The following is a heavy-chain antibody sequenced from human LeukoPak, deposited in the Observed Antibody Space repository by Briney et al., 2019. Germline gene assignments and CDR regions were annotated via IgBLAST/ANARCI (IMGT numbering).Heavy chain of an antibody. CDR1: GGSFSGYY. Sequence: SETLSLTCAVYGGSFSGYYWSWIRQPPGKGLEWIGEINHSGSTNYNPSLKSRVTISVDTSKNQFSLKLSSVTAADTAVYYCARGFAAAAGLGDFDYWGQGTLVTVFS. CDR2: INHSGST. CDR3: ARGFAAAAGLGDFDY. J-gene: IGHJ4*02. D-gene: IGHD6-13*01. V-gene: IGHV4-34*01.